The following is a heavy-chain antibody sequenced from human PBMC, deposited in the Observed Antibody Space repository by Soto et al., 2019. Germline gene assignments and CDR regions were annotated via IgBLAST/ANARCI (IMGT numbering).Heavy chain of an antibody. CDR1: GYTFTGYY. V-gene: IGHV1-2*04. J-gene: IGHJ4*02. CDR3: ASAYSYRREELDY. D-gene: IGHD3-22*01. CDR2: INPNSGGT. Sequence: GASVKVSCKASGYTFTGYYMHWVRQAPGQGLEWMGWINPNSGGTNYAQKFQGWVTMTRDTSISTAYMELSRLRSDDTAVYYCASAYSYRREELDYWGQGTLVTVSS.